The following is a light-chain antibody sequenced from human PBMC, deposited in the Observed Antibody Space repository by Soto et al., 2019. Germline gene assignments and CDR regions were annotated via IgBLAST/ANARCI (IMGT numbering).Light chain of an antibody. CDR3: QQYGSSPPVT. J-gene: IGKJ1*01. Sequence: EIVLTQSPGTLSLSPGERATLSCRASQSVSSSYLAWYQQKPGQAPRLLIYGASSRATGIPDRFSGSGSGADFTLTISRLEPEDFAVYYCQQYGSSPPVTFSQGTKVEI. CDR2: GAS. V-gene: IGKV3-20*01. CDR1: QSVSSSY.